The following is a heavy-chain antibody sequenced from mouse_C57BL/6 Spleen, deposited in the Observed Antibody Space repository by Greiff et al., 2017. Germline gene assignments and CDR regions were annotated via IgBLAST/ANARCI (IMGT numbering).Heavy chain of an antibody. D-gene: IGHD1-1*01. J-gene: IGHJ2*01. CDR3: TRYSGSSPYYFDY. CDR1: GYTFTDYE. V-gene: IGHV1-15*01. Sequence: QVQLQQSGAELVRPGASVTLSCKASGYTFTDYEMHWVKQTPVHGLEWIGAIDPGTGCTAYNQKFKGKAILTADKSSSTAYMELRSLTSEASAVYYCTRYSGSSPYYFDYWGQGTTLTVSS. CDR2: IDPGTGCT.